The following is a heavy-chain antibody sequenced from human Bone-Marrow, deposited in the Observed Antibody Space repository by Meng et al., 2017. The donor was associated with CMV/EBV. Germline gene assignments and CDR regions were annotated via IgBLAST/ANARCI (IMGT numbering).Heavy chain of an antibody. CDR1: LTTSGAG. V-gene: IGHV2-5*01. CDR2: IYWNGDK. Sequence: SSPTRLSSTQTLTLTCSFSLTTSGAGVGWIRQAPGKPLEWLALIYWNGDKYYRPSLKSRLTMITDTSENLVVLRMTDMDPVDTATYYCAHTTHVLRDNAWSYYFEYWAQGTLVTVSS. D-gene: IGHD2-2*01. J-gene: IGHJ4*02. CDR3: AHTTHVLRDNAWSYYFEY.